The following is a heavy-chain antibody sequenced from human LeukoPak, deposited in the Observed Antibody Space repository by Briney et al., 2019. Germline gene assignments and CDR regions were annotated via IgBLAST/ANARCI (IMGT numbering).Heavy chain of an antibody. D-gene: IGHD3-10*01. CDR3: AKDPYYYGSGSYPDY. CDR2: ISGSGGST. J-gene: IGHJ4*02. V-gene: IGHV3-23*01. Sequence: GGSLRLSCAASGFTFSSYAMSWVRQAPGKGLEWVSAISGSGGSTYYADSVKGRFTTSRDNSKNTLYLQMNSLRAEDTAVYYCAKDPYYYGSGSYPDYWGQGTLVTVSS. CDR1: GFTFSSYA.